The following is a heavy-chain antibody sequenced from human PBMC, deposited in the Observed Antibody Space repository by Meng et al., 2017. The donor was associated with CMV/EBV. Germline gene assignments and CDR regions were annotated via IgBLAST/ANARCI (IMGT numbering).Heavy chain of an antibody. D-gene: IGHD1-26*01. Sequence: SVKVSCKASGGTFSSYAISWVRQAPGQGLEWMGGIIPIFGTANYAQKFQGRVTITTDESTSTAYMELSSLRSEDTAVYYCARNPLKAHLGWELTNFDYWGQGTLVTVSS. J-gene: IGHJ4*02. V-gene: IGHV1-69*05. CDR2: IIPIFGTA. CDR1: GGTFSSYA. CDR3: ARNPLKAHLGWELTNFDY.